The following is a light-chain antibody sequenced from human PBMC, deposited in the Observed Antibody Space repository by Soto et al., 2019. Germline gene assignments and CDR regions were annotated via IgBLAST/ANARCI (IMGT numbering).Light chain of an antibody. V-gene: IGLV1-51*01. CDR2: DNN. J-gene: IGLJ2*01. CDR3: GTWDSSRSAVV. CDR1: SSNIGNNY. Sequence: QSVLTQPPSVSAAPGQKVTISCSGSSSNIGNNYVSWYQQLPGTDPKLLIYDNNNRPSGSPYRLSGANTGTSATLGITGLQPGDEADYYCGTWDSSRSAVVFGGGTKVTVL.